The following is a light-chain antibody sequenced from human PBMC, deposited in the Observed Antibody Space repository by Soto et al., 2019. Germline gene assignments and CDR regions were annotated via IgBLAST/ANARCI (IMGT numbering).Light chain of an antibody. J-gene: IGKJ1*01. CDR1: QSVSSK. Sequence: VLTQSPVPLSLSPGERATLSCRASQSVSSKLAWYQQKTGKATRLLIYGASRRATGIPDMFRGRGSGTDCTLTISRMEPEDFAVYSCHQYDSWTFGQGTNVDIK. CDR3: HQYDSWT. CDR2: GAS. V-gene: IGKV3-20*01.